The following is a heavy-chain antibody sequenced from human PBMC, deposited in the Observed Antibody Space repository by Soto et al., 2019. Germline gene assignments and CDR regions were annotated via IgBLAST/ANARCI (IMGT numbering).Heavy chain of an antibody. CDR2: IIPIFTTT. J-gene: IGHJ3*02. D-gene: IGHD6-13*01. CDR3: AREVAANGTFREDVFDI. CDR1: GGTFSNHA. V-gene: IGHV1-69*12. Sequence: QVHLVQSGAEVKKPGSSVKVSCKAPGGTFSNHAINWVRQAPGQGLEWMGRIIPIFTTTNYAQKFQGRVSMTADESTTTAYMELSSLKHDDTAVYYCAREVAANGTFREDVFDIWSQGTLVTVSS.